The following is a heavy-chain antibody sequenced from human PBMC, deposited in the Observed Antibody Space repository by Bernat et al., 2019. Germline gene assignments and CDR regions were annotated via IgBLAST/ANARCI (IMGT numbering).Heavy chain of an antibody. V-gene: IGHV3-72*01. CDR3: ARSTSGSILDY. D-gene: IGHD3-22*01. CDR2: INKGNSHTT. Sequence: EVHLVESGGGLVQPGGSLRLSCAASVFMFSYHYMDWVRQAPGKGREWIGRINKGNSHTTEYAASVKGRFTVSRDDSRNSLFLQLNSLSAEDTAVYYCARSTSGSILDYWGQGTLVTVSS. J-gene: IGHJ4*02. CDR1: VFMFSYHY.